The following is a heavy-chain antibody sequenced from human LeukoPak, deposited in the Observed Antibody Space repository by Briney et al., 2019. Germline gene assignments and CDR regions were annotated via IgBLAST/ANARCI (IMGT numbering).Heavy chain of an antibody. CDR3: GTRAGDRGGDAFDI. CDR2: ISGSGGST. CDR1: GFTFSSYG. J-gene: IGHJ3*02. V-gene: IGHV3-23*01. D-gene: IGHD1-7*01. Sequence: GGSLRPSCAASGFTFSSYGMSWVRQAPGKGLEWVSAISGSGGSTYYADSVKGRFTISRDNSKNTLYLQMNSLRAEDTAVYYCGTRAGDRGGDAFDIWGQGTMVTVSS.